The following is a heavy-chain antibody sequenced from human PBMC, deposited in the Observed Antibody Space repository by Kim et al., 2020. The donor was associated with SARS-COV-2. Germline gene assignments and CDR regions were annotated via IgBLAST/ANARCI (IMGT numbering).Heavy chain of an antibody. J-gene: IGHJ4*02. D-gene: IGHD2-2*01. V-gene: IGHV3-30*07. CDR3: AREGAYCSSTSCYFDY. Sequence: SVKGRFTISRDNSKNTLDLQMNSLRAEDTAVYYCAREGAYCSSTSCYFDYWGQGTLVTVSS.